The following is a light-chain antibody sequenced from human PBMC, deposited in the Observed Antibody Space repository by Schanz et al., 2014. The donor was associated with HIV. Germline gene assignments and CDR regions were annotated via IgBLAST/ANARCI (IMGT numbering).Light chain of an antibody. CDR1: SSDIGGYTY. CDR3: CSYAGSNTFI. V-gene: IGLV2-23*02. J-gene: IGLJ2*01. CDR2: EVT. Sequence: QSALTQPASVSGSPGQSITISCSGTSSDIGGYTYVSWYQQYPGKAPKLMISEVTKRPSGFSNRFSGSKSGNTASLTISGLQTEDEADYYCCSYAGSNTFIFGGGTKLTVL.